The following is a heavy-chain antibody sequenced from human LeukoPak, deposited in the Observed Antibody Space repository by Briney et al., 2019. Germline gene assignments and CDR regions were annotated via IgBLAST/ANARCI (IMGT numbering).Heavy chain of an antibody. CDR1: GFTFSSYG. Sequence: PGGSLRLSCAASGFTFSSYGMHWVRQAPGKGLEWVAVISYDGSNKYYADSVKGRFTISRDNSKNTLYLQMNSLRAEDTAVYYCAKLQWLVRTRFSAVAIDYWGQGTLVTVSS. D-gene: IGHD6-19*01. CDR3: AKLQWLVRTRFSAVAIDY. CDR2: ISYDGSNK. V-gene: IGHV3-30*18. J-gene: IGHJ4*02.